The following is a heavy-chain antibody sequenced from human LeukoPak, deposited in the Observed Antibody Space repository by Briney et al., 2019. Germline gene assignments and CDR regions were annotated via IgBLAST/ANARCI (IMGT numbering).Heavy chain of an antibody. D-gene: IGHD3-22*01. CDR1: GYTFTSYD. Sequence: ASVKVSCKASGYTFTSYDINWVRQATGQGLEWMGWMNPNSGNTGYAQKFQGRVTITRNTSISTAYMELSSLRSEDTAVYYCARGPSDYYDSSGYIYWGQGTLVTVSS. V-gene: IGHV1-8*03. CDR3: ARGPSDYYDSSGYIY. CDR2: MNPNSGNT. J-gene: IGHJ4*02.